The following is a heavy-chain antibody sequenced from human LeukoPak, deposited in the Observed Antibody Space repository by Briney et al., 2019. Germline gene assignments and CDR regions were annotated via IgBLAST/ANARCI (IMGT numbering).Heavy chain of an antibody. D-gene: IGHD2-2*02. Sequence: PGGSLRLSCSASGFTFRSFGMTWVRQAPGKGLELVAHIKEDGSDANYVDAVKGRFTISRDNAKDSLYLQMNSVRPEDTAVYYCARDIPYGLSYFDYWGQGTLVTVSS. J-gene: IGHJ4*02. CDR1: GFTFRSFG. CDR3: ARDIPYGLSYFDY. V-gene: IGHV3-7*04. CDR2: IKEDGSDA.